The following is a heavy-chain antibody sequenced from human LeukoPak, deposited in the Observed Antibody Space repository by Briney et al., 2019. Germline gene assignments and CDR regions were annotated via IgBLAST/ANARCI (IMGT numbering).Heavy chain of an antibody. CDR2: IYYSGST. Sequence: SETLSLTCTVSGGSISSYYWSWIRQPPGKGLEWIGYIYYSGSTNYNPSLKSRVTISVDTSKNQFSLKLSSVTAADTAVYYCVVAKRFGELIYWGQGTLVTVSS. CDR3: VVAKRFGELIY. CDR1: GGSISSYY. J-gene: IGHJ4*02. V-gene: IGHV4-59*01. D-gene: IGHD3-10*01.